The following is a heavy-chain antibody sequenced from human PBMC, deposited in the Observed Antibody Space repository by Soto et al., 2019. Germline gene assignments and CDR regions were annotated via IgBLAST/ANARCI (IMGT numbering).Heavy chain of an antibody. Sequence: GGSLRVSCAASGFTFSSYAMSWVRQALGKGLEWVSAVSANGQGIYYADSVRGRFTISRDNSKNTVFLHMDSLRAEDTAVYYCAKDRDYPRDYFHYWGQGTLVTVSS. CDR2: VSANGQGI. V-gene: IGHV3-23*01. CDR3: AKDRDYPRDYFHY. D-gene: IGHD3-10*01. J-gene: IGHJ4*02. CDR1: GFTFSSYA.